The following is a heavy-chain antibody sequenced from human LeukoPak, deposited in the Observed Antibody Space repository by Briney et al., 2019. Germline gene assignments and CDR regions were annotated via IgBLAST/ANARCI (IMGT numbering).Heavy chain of an antibody. CDR1: GFTFSSYS. CDR2: ISSSSSYI. V-gene: IGHV3-21*01. Sequence: GGSLRLSCAASGFTFSSYSMSWVRQAPGKGLEWVSSISSSSSYIYYADSVKGRFTISRDNAKNSLYLQMNSLRAEDTAVYYCARAQRITMVRGVIPYFMDVWGKGTTVTVSS. CDR3: ARAQRITMVRGVIPYFMDV. J-gene: IGHJ6*03. D-gene: IGHD3-10*01.